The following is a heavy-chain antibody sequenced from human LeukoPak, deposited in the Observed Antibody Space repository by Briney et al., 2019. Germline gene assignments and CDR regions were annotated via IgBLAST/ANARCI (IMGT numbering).Heavy chain of an antibody. CDR2: MNPSDNGV. CDR3: TRNAPPLHY. Sequence: GASVKVSCKPSGYTFTDHYINWVGQAAGQGLEWMGWMNPSDNGVNYAQKFQGRVAMTRDTSIRTAYVEVSRLTSEDKAVYYCTRNAPPLHYWGQGPLVSVS. V-gene: IGHV1-2*02. J-gene: IGHJ4*02. CDR1: GYTFTDHY.